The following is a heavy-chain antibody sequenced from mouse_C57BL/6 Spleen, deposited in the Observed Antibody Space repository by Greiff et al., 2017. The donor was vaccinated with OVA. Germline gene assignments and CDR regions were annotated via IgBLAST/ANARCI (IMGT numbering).Heavy chain of an antibody. Sequence: VQLQQSGAELARPGASVKLSCKASGYTFTSYGISWVKQRTGQGLEWIGEIYPRSGNTYYNEKFKGKATLTADKSASTAYMELRSLTSEDSAVYFCARVRGYDDGFAYWGQGTLVTVSA. D-gene: IGHD2-2*01. J-gene: IGHJ3*01. CDR1: GYTFTSYG. CDR2: IYPRSGNT. CDR3: ARVRGYDDGFAY. V-gene: IGHV1-81*01.